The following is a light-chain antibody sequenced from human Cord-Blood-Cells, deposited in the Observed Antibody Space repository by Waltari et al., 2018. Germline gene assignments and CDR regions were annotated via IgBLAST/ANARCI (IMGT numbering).Light chain of an antibody. CDR2: GAS. CDR1: QSVSSSY. Sequence: EIVLTQSPGTLSLSPRERATLSCRASQSVSSSYLAWYQQKPGHAPRLLSYGASSRATGVPDRFSGSGSGTDFTLTISRLEPEDFAVYYCQQYGSSPQTFGQGTKVEIK. J-gene: IGKJ1*01. V-gene: IGKV3-20*01. CDR3: QQYGSSPQT.